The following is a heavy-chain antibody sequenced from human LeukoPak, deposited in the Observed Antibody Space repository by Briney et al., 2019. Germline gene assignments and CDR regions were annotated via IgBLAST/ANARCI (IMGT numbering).Heavy chain of an antibody. D-gene: IGHD5-18*01. CDR2: IYSGGST. Sequence: GGSLRLSCAASGFTVSSNYMSWVRQAPGKGLEWVSVIYSGGSTYYADSVKGRLTISRDNSKNTLYLQMNSLRAEDTAVYYCARCTAMVYDYWGQGTLVTVSS. CDR1: GFTVSSNY. J-gene: IGHJ4*02. V-gene: IGHV3-53*01. CDR3: ARCTAMVYDY.